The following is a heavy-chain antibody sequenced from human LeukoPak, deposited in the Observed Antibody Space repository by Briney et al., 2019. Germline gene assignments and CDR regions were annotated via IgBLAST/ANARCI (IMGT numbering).Heavy chain of an antibody. J-gene: IGHJ3*02. D-gene: IGHD4-17*01. CDR2: IGSSGSAM. CDR3: ASLTYGDYGSVASDN. V-gene: IGHV3-11*01. Sequence: GGSLRLSCAASGFTFSDYYMSWIRQTPGKGLEWVSYIGSSGSAMFYADSVKGRFTISRDNAKNSLYLQMNSLRAEDTAVYYCASLTYGDYGSVASDNWGQGTMVTVSS. CDR1: GFTFSDYY.